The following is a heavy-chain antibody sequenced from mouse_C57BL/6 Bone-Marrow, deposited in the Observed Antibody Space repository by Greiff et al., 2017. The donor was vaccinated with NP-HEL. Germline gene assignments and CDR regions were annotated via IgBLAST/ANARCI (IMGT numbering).Heavy chain of an antibody. V-gene: IGHV10-1*01. Sequence: EVQVVESGGGLVQPKGSLKLSCAASGFSFNTYAMNWVRQAPGKGLEWVARIRSKSNNYATYYADSVKDRFTISRDDSESMLYLQMNNLKTEDTAMDYFVRRGGRLGRWAMDYWGQGTSVTVSS. CDR2: IRSKSNNYAT. J-gene: IGHJ4*01. CDR3: VRRGGRLGRWAMDY. CDR1: GFSFNTYA. D-gene: IGHD4-1*01.